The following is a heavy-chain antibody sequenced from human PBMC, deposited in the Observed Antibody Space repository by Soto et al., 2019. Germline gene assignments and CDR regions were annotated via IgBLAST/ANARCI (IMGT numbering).Heavy chain of an antibody. CDR2: TYYRSKWYN. CDR3: ARDNFMVRGVSDPYYYYGMDV. J-gene: IGHJ6*02. CDR1: GDSVSSNSAA. V-gene: IGHV6-1*01. Sequence: SQTLSLTCAISGDSVSSNSAAWNWIRQSPSRGLEWLGRTYYRSKWYNDYAVSVKSRITINPDTSKNQFSLQLNSVTPEDTAVYYCARDNFMVRGVSDPYYYYGMDVSGQGTTVTVSS. D-gene: IGHD3-10*01.